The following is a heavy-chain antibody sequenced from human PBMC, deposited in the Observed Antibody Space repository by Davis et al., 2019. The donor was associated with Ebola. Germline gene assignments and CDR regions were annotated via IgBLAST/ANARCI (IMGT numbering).Heavy chain of an antibody. CDR2: SRNKAKRYTT. CDR3: ARIIKGSTSNWFDT. J-gene: IGHJ5*02. Sequence: PGGSLRLSCAASGFTFSDHDMDWVRQAPGKGLEWVARSRNKAKRYTTEYAASVKGRFTISRDDSKNSVYLQMNSLKIEDTAVYYCARIIKGSTSNWFDTWGQGTLVTVSS. CDR1: GFTFSDHD. D-gene: IGHD2/OR15-2a*01. V-gene: IGHV3-72*01.